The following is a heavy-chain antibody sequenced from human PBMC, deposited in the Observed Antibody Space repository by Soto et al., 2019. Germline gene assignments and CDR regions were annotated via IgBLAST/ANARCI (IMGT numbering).Heavy chain of an antibody. D-gene: IGHD5-12*01. Sequence: GGSLRLSCAASGFTFSSYAMHWVRQAPGKGLEWVAVISYDGSNKYYADSVKGRFTISRDNSKNTLYLQMNSLRAEDTAVYYCARDAGLQLNFGYWGQGTLVTVSS. CDR3: ARDAGLQLNFGY. V-gene: IGHV3-30-3*01. CDR2: ISYDGSNK. J-gene: IGHJ4*02. CDR1: GFTFSSYA.